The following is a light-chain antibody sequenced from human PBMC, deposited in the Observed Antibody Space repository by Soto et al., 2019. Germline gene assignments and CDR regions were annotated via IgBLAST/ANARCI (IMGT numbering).Light chain of an antibody. V-gene: IGLV3-21*02. CDR3: QVWDSSSDHVV. J-gene: IGLJ2*01. CDR2: NDS. Sequence: SYELTQVPSVSVAPGQTARITCEGNNIGGESVHWYQQTPGRAPVLVVYNDSDRPSGIPERFSGSNPGNTATLTISRVEAEDEADYYCQVWDSSSDHVVFGGGTKVNVL. CDR1: NIGGES.